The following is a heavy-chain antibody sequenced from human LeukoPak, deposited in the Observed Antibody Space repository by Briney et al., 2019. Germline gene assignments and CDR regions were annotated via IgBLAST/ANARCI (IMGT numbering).Heavy chain of an antibody. CDR3: ASSNWYFDL. Sequence: SETLSLTCAVYGGSFSGYYWSWIRQPPGKGLEWIGEINHSGSTNYHPSLKSRVTISVDTSKNQFSLKLSSVTAADTAVYYCASSNWYFDLWGRGTLVTVSS. V-gene: IGHV4-34*01. CDR2: INHSGST. J-gene: IGHJ2*01. CDR1: GGSFSGYY.